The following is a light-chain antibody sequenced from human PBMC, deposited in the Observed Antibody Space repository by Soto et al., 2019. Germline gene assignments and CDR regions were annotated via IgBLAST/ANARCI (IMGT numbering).Light chain of an antibody. V-gene: IGKV3-15*01. Sequence: EIVMTQSPATLSVSPGERATLSCRASQSVSSNLAWYQQKPGQAPRLPIYGASTRATGIPARFSGSGSGTDFTLTISSLEPEDFAVYYCQQRSNWPTFGQGTRLEIK. CDR2: GAS. J-gene: IGKJ5*01. CDR3: QQRSNWPT. CDR1: QSVSSN.